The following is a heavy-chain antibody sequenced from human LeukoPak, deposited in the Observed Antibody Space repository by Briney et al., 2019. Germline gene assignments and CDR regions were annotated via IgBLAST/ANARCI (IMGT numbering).Heavy chain of an antibody. CDR3: AREKFLSSGWYLGIDY. V-gene: IGHV4-39*02. J-gene: IGHJ4*02. CDR1: GGSISSSSYY. CDR2: IYYCGTP. Sequence: NPSETLSLTCTVSGGSISSSSYYWGWIRQPPGKGLGWIGSIYYCGTPYYNPSLKSRVTISVDTSKNQFSLKLSSVTAADTAVYYCAREKFLSSGWYLGIDYWGQGTLVTVSS. D-gene: IGHD6-19*01.